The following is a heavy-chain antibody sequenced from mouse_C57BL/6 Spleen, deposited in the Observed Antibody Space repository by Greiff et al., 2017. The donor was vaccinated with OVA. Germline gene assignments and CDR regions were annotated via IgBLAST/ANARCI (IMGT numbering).Heavy chain of an antibody. Sequence: QVQLQQPGAELVRPGSSVKLSCKASGYTFTSYWMDWVKQRPGQGLEWIGNIYPSDSATHYNQKFKDKATLTVDKSSSTAYMQLSSLTSEDSAVYYCARSPITTVVEGYFDVWGTGTTVTVSS. CDR2: IYPSDSAT. CDR1: GYTFTSYW. CDR3: ARSPITTVVEGYFDV. V-gene: IGHV1-61*01. J-gene: IGHJ1*03. D-gene: IGHD1-1*01.